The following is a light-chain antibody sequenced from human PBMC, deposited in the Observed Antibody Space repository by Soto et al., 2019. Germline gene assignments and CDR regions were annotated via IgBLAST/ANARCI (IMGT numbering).Light chain of an antibody. V-gene: IGKV3-11*01. CDR2: HAS. CDR1: ESVDIY. CDR3: QQRRNLPPLT. Sequence: ETVLTQSPATLSLSPGETATLSCRASESVDIYLAWYQQKPGQAPRLLIYHASNRATGIPAKFSGSGSATDFTLTISSLEPEDSAVYYCQQRRNLPPLTFGGGNRVEI. J-gene: IGKJ4*01.